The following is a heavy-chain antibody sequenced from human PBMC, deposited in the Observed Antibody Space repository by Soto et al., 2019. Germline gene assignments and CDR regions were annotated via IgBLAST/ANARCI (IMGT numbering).Heavy chain of an antibody. V-gene: IGHV3-30*18. J-gene: IGHJ6*02. CDR1: GFTFSSYG. CDR3: AKPHLLVPDQYYYYGMDV. CDR2: ISYDGSNK. D-gene: IGHD2-2*01. Sequence: QVQLVESGGGVVQPGRSLRLSCAASGFTFSSYGMHWVRQAPGKGLEWVAVISYDGSNKYYADSVKGRFTISRDNSKNTLYLHMNSLRAEDTAVYYCAKPHLLVPDQYYYYGMDVWGQGTTVTVSS.